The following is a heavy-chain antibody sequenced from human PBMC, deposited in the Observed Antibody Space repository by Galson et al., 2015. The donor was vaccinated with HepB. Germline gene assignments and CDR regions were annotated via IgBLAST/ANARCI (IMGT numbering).Heavy chain of an antibody. D-gene: IGHD6-19*01. CDR1: GLIFSSYA. V-gene: IGHV3-23*01. Sequence: SLRLSCAASGLIFSSYAMSWVRQAPGKGLERVSAISGSGGNTYYADSVKGRFTISRDNSKNTLYLQMNSLRAEDTAVYYCAKDRQWLRNNWFDPWGQGTLVTVSS. CDR3: AKDRQWLRNNWFDP. CDR2: ISGSGGNT. J-gene: IGHJ5*02.